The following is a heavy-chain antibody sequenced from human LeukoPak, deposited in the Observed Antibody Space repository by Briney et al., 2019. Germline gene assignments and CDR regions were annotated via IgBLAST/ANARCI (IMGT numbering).Heavy chain of an antibody. CDR1: GGSFSGYY. D-gene: IGHD6-13*01. Sequence: SETLSLTCAVYGGSFSGYYWSWIRQPAGKGLEWIGRIYTSGSTNYNPSLKSRVTMSVDTSKNQFSLKLSSVTAADTAVYYCASPGIAAAGTGWFDPWGQGTLVTVSS. V-gene: IGHV4-59*10. CDR2: IYTSGST. J-gene: IGHJ5*02. CDR3: ASPGIAAAGTGWFDP.